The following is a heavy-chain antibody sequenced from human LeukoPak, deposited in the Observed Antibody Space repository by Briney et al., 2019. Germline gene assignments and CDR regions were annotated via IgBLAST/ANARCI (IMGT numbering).Heavy chain of an antibody. J-gene: IGHJ4*02. CDR1: GFTFSSYS. V-gene: IGHV3-21*01. CDR3: AREMGGYPFDY. D-gene: IGHD5-12*01. Sequence: PGGSLRLSCAASGFTFSSYSMNWVRQAPGKGLEWVSSISGSSSYIYYADSVKGRFTISRDNAKNSLYLQMNSLRAEDTSVYYCAREMGGYPFDYWGQGIQVTVSS. CDR2: ISGSSSYI.